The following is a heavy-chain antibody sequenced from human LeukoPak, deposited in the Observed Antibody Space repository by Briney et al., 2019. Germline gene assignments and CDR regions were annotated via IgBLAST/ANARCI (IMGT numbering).Heavy chain of an antibody. CDR2: IYPGDSDT. D-gene: IGHD6-13*01. Sequence: GESLKISCNGSGYSFTSYWIGWVRQMPGKGLEGVWIIYPGDSDTRYSPSFQGQVTISADKSISTAYLQWSSLKASDTAMYYCARTLDVYSSSWYTGSWFDPWGQGTLVTVSS. CDR3: ARTLDVYSSSWYTGSWFDP. V-gene: IGHV5-51*01. J-gene: IGHJ5*02. CDR1: GYSFTSYW.